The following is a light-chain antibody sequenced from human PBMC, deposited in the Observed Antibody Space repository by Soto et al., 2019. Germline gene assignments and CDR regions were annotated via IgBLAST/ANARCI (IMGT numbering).Light chain of an antibody. V-gene: IGLV1-40*01. Sequence: QAVLTQPPSVSGVPGQRVTISCTGSSSNIGAGYDVHWYQQLPGTAPKLLIYGNNNRPSGVPDRFSGSRSGTSASLAITGLQAEDEADYYCQSYDSSLSGGVFGGGTQLTVL. CDR1: SSNIGAGYD. J-gene: IGLJ2*01. CDR2: GNN. CDR3: QSYDSSLSGGV.